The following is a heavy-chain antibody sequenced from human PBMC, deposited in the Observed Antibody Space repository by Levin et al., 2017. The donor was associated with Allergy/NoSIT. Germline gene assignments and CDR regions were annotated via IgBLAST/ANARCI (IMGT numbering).Heavy chain of an antibody. Sequence: GGSLRLSCAASGFTLSSYGMYWVRQAPGKGLEWVAVISFDGSNKYYADSVKGRFTISRDNSKNTLYLQMNSLRAEDTAVYYCAKSIWQIQLWSPGYWGQGTLVTVSS. CDR2: ISFDGSNK. J-gene: IGHJ4*02. CDR3: AKSIWQIQLWSPGY. D-gene: IGHD5-18*01. V-gene: IGHV3-30*18. CDR1: GFTLSSYG.